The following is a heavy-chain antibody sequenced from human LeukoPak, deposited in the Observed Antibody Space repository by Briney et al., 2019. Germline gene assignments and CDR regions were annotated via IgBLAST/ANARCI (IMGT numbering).Heavy chain of an antibody. CDR3: AREWYDYGGDSEGY. Sequence: PGGSLRLSCVGSGATFNGQWLTWVRQAPGRGLEWVASIKEDGRQAYYMDSVKGRFTISRDNSKKSLYLQMNSLRIEDTAVYYCAREWYDYGGDSEGYWGQGTLVSVSS. CDR1: GATFNGQW. D-gene: IGHD4-23*01. J-gene: IGHJ4*02. CDR2: IKEDGRQA. V-gene: IGHV3-7*01.